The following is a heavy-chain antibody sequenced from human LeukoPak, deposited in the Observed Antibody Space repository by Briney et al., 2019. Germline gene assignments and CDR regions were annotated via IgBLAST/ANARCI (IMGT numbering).Heavy chain of an antibody. CDR3: AKSGGSWYFRYYFDY. V-gene: IGHV4-59*01. D-gene: IGHD6-13*01. CDR2: IYYSGST. Sequence: PSETLSLTCTVSGGSISSYYWSWIRQPPGKGLEWIGYIYYSGSTNYNPSLKSRVTISVDTSKNQFSLKLSSVTAADTAVYYCAKSGGSWYFRYYFDYWGQGTLVTVSS. CDR1: GGSISSYY. J-gene: IGHJ4*02.